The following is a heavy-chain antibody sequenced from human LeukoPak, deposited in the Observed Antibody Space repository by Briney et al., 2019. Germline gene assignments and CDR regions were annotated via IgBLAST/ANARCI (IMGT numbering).Heavy chain of an antibody. Sequence: GGSLRPSCAASGFTFSSYAMSWVRQAPGKGLEWVSAISGSGGSTYYADSVKGRFTISRDNSKNTLYLHMNSLRAEDTAVYYCAKGQLWSGVAYFDYWGQGTLATVSS. J-gene: IGHJ4*02. CDR1: GFTFSSYA. CDR2: ISGSGGST. CDR3: AKGQLWSGVAYFDY. D-gene: IGHD3-10*01. V-gene: IGHV3-23*01.